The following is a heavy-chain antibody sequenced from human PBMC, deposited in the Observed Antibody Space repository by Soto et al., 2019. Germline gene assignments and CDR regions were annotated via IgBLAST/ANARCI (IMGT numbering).Heavy chain of an antibody. CDR2: ISYDGSNK. V-gene: IGHV3-30-3*01. J-gene: IGHJ4*02. CDR3: ARDKAAVAATYYFDD. D-gene: IGHD2-15*01. Sequence: GALRLSCSASGFTFSSYAMHWVRQAPGKGLEWVAVISYDGSNKYYADSVKGRFTISRDNSKNTLYLQMNSLRAEDTAVYYCARDKAAVAATYYFDDWGQGTLVTVSS. CDR1: GFTFSSYA.